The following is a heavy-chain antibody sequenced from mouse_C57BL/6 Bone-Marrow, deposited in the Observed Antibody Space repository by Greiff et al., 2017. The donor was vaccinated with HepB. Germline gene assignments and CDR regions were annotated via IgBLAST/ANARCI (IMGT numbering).Heavy chain of an antibody. Sequence: EVQGVESGGGLVKPGGSLKLSCAASGFTFSSYAMSWVRQTPEKRLEWVATISDGGSYTYYPDNVKGRFTISRDNAKNNLYLQMSHLKSEDTAMYYCARDPFHYYGSSSSWYFDVWGTGTTVTVSS. J-gene: IGHJ1*03. V-gene: IGHV5-4*01. CDR2: ISDGGSYT. CDR1: GFTFSSYA. D-gene: IGHD1-1*01. CDR3: ARDPFHYYGSSSSWYFDV.